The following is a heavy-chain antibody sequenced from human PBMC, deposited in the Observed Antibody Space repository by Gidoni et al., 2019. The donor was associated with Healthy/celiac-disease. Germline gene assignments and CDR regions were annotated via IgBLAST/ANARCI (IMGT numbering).Heavy chain of an antibody. CDR3: VKDLLDYGDYTGGS. J-gene: IGHJ5*02. CDR2: ISSNGGST. CDR1: GSTFSSYA. Sequence: EVQLVESGGGFVQPGGPLSPPCSPSGSTFSSYAMHWVRQAPGKGLEYVSAISSNGGSTYYADSVKGRFTISRDNSKNTLYLQMSSLRAEDTAVYYCVKDLLDYGDYTGGSWGQGTLVTVSS. V-gene: IGHV3-64D*09. D-gene: IGHD4-17*01.